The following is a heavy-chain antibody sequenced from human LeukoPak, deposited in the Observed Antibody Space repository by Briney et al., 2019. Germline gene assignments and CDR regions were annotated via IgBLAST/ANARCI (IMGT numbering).Heavy chain of an antibody. Sequence: ASVKVSCKASGYSFTNYDINWVRQATGQGLEWMGWMNPDSGNKGFSQKFQGRVTMTRDTSISTAYMELSSLSSDDTAVYYCARSTMGARRTNDFWGQGTLVTVSS. J-gene: IGHJ4*02. CDR2: MNPDSGNK. CDR1: GYSFTNYD. V-gene: IGHV1-8*01. CDR3: ARSTMGARRTNDF. D-gene: IGHD3-10*01.